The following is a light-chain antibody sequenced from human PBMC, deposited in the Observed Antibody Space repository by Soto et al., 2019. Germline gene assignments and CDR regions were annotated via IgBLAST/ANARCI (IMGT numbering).Light chain of an antibody. V-gene: IGLV1-40*01. J-gene: IGLJ3*02. CDR3: QSYDSSLVAWV. CDR1: SSNLGTGYD. Sequence: QSVLTQPPSVSGAPGQRVTIPCTGNSSNLGTGYDVNWYQQLPQTAPKLLIYGNINRPSGVPDRFSGSKSGTSASLAIAGIQAEDEADYFCQSYDSSLVAWVFGGGTNLTVL. CDR2: GNI.